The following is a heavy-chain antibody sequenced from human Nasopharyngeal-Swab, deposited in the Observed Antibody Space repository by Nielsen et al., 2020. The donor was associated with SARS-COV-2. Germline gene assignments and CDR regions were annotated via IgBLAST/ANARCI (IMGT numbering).Heavy chain of an antibody. CDR3: ARDQRYYDFWSGLDERYGMDV. CDR2: MNQDGSEK. Sequence: GESLKISCAASGFTFSSYWMSWVRQAPGKGLEWVANMNQDGSEKYYVDSVKGRFTISRDNAKNSLYLQMNSLRAEDTAVYYCARDQRYYDFWSGLDERYGMDVWGQGTTVTVSS. J-gene: IGHJ6*02. D-gene: IGHD3-3*01. CDR1: GFTFSSYW. V-gene: IGHV3-7*01.